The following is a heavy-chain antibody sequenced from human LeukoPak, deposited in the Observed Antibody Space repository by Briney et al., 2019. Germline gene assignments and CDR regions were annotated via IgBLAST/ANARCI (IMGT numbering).Heavy chain of an antibody. CDR3: AREGYVTRYNTHWFDA. Sequence: SVKVSCKASGGTFSSYAISWVRQATGQGLEWMGRIIPIFGTANYAQKFQGRVTITTDESTSTAYMELSSLRSEDTAVYYCAREGYVTRYNTHWFDAWGQGTLVTVSS. D-gene: IGHD4-23*01. V-gene: IGHV1-69*05. CDR2: IIPIFGTA. CDR1: GGTFSSYA. J-gene: IGHJ5*02.